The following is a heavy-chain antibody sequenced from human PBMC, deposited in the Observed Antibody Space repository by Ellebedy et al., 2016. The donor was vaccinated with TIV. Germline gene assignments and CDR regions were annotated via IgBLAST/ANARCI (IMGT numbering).Heavy chain of an antibody. J-gene: IGHJ6*02. CDR1: GGSISSSSYY. Sequence: SETLSLXXTVSGGSISSSSYYWGWIRQPPGKGLEWIGSIYYSGSTYYNPSLKSRVTISVDTSKNQFSLKLSSVTAADTAVYYCARGVATISYYYYGMDVWGQGTTVTVSS. D-gene: IGHD5-12*01. CDR3: ARGVATISYYYYGMDV. CDR2: IYYSGST. V-gene: IGHV4-39*07.